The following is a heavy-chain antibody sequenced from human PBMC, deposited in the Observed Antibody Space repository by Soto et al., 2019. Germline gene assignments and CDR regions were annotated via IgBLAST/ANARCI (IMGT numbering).Heavy chain of an antibody. CDR3: ARDRDTIFGVVIHSYYYYGMDV. CDR2: ISAYNGNT. J-gene: IGHJ6*02. D-gene: IGHD3-3*01. Sequence: ASVKVFCKASGYTFTSYGISWVRQAPGQGLEWMGWISAYNGNTNYAQKLQGRVTMTTDTSTSTAYMELRSLRSDDTAVYYCARDRDTIFGVVIHSYYYYGMDVWGQGTTVTVS. V-gene: IGHV1-18*04. CDR1: GYTFTSYG.